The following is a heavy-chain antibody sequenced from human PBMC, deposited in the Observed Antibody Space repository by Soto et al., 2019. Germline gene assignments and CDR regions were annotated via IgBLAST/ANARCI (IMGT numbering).Heavy chain of an antibody. J-gene: IGHJ5*02. CDR2: ISPESGVT. Sequence: QVQLVQSGAKVKMPGASVRVSCEASGYTFTEYFLHWVRQAPGQGLEWMGWISPESGVTNIAPNFEGRVTMTADTAITTAYMQLSGLRYDDTAVYYCARATLIIRHITNLGEASPGVVEHWGQGTLVSVSS. D-gene: IGHD3-3*01. CDR3: ARATLIIRHITNLGEASPGVVEH. CDR1: GYTFTEYF. V-gene: IGHV1-2*02.